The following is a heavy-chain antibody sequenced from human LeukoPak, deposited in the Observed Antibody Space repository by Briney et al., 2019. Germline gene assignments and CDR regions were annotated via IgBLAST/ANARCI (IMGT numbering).Heavy chain of an antibody. D-gene: IGHD6-13*01. CDR3: AREGSLDAFDI. J-gene: IGHJ3*02. Sequence: SVKVSCKASGGTFSSYAISWVRQAPGQGVEWMGRIIPIFGTANYAKKLQGRVTINTEESTSTAYMQLSSLRSEDTAVYYCAREGSLDAFDIWGQGTMVTVSS. CDR2: IIPIFGTA. CDR1: GGTFSSYA. V-gene: IGHV1-69*05.